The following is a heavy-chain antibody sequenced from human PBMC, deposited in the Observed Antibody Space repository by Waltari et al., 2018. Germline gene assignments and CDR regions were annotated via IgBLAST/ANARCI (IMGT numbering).Heavy chain of an antibody. CDR2: IHNYVSRT. CDR1: GFSVSSYG. V-gene: IGHV3-23*05. CDR3: VKGIWTSAASYYAGLDV. D-gene: IGHD3-22*01. J-gene: IGHJ6*02. Sequence: EVQVWESGGDLVQPGGSLRLSCAASGFSVSSYGMSWVGQGPGEGLVWVSGIHNYVSRTYYVDSVKGRFTISRDNSKNTMSLQMNSLRAEDTGIYYCVKGIWTSAASYYAGLDVWGQGTTVTVSS.